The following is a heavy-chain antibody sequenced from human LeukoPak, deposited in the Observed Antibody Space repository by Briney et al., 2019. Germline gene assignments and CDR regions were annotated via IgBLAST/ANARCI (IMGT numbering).Heavy chain of an antibody. Sequence: PGGSLRLSCAASGFTFSSYGMHWVRQAPGKGLEWVAFIRYDGSNKYYADSVKGRFTISRDNSKNTLYLQMNSLRAEDTAVYYCAKDVTYYYGSGFDPWGQGTLVTVSS. CDR2: IRYDGSNK. J-gene: IGHJ5*02. CDR1: GFTFSSYG. D-gene: IGHD3-10*01. CDR3: AKDVTYYYGSGFDP. V-gene: IGHV3-30*02.